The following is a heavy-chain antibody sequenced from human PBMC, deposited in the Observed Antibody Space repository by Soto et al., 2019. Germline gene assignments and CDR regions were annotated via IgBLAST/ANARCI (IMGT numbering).Heavy chain of an antibody. CDR2: ISSSSTFI. CDR1: GFTFSTYT. J-gene: IGHJ2*01. V-gene: IGHV3-21*01. Sequence: EVQLVESGGGLAKPGGSLRLSCAASGFTFSTYTMNWVRQAPGKGLEWVSSISSSSTFIYYADSVKGRFTISRDDAKNSLYLQMNSLRVEDTAVYYCTREGFHWYFDLWGRGTLVTVSS. CDR3: TREGFHWYFDL.